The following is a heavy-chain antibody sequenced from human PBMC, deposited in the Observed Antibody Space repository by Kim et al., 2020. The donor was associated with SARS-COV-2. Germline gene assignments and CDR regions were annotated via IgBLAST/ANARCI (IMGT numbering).Heavy chain of an antibody. J-gene: IGHJ3*02. V-gene: IGHV1-69*04. CDR3: ARGLGAGAFDI. CDR2: IIPNLGIA. CDR1: GDTFSSYA. D-gene: IGHD1-26*01. Sequence: SVKVSCKASGDTFSSYAISWVRQAPGQGLEWMGRIIPNLGIANYAQKFQGRVTITADKSTSTAYMELSSLRSEDTAVYYCARGLGAGAFDIWGQGTMVTVSS.